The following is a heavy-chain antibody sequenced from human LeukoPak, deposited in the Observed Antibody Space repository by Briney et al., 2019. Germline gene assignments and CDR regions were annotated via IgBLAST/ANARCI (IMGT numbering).Heavy chain of an antibody. J-gene: IGHJ4*02. D-gene: IGHD6-6*01. Sequence: GGSLRLSCAASGFTFSSYAMSWVRQAPGKGLEWVSAISGSGGSTYYADSMKGRFTISRDNSKNTLYLQMNSLRAEDTAVYYCAKALQYSSSSPLDYWGQGTLVTVSS. V-gene: IGHV3-23*01. CDR1: GFTFSSYA. CDR3: AKALQYSSSSPLDY. CDR2: ISGSGGST.